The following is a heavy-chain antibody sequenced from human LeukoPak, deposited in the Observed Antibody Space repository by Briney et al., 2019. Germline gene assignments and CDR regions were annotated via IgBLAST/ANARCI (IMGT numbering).Heavy chain of an antibody. CDR3: ARDGRDGEWDY. D-gene: IGHD4-17*01. V-gene: IGHV3-23*01. Sequence: GGSLRLSCAASGFTFTTYAMSWVRQAPGKGLEWVSLISGSGGGTYYADSVKGRFTISRDNAKNSLYLQMNSLRAEDTAVYYCARDGRDGEWDYWGQGTLVTVSS. CDR1: GFTFTTYA. J-gene: IGHJ4*02. CDR2: ISGSGGGT.